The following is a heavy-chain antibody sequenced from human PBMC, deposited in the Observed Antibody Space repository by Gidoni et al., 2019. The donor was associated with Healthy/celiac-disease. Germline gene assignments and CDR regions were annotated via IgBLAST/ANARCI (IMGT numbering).Heavy chain of an antibody. CDR3: AKTRWYSPYDFWSGPRGDHAFDI. V-gene: IGHV3-23*01. D-gene: IGHD3-3*01. Sequence: EVQLLESGGGLVQPGGSLRLSCAASGFTFSCYALRWVRQAPGKGLEWVSAISGSGGSTYYADSVKGRFTISRDNSKNTLYLQMNSLRAEDTAVYYCAKTRWYSPYDFWSGPRGDHAFDIWGQGTMVTVSS. CDR1: GFTFSCYA. CDR2: ISGSGGST. J-gene: IGHJ3*02.